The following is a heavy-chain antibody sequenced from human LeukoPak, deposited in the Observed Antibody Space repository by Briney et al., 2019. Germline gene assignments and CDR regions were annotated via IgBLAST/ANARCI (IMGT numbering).Heavy chain of an antibody. V-gene: IGHV3-23*01. Sequence: GGSLRLSCAASGFTFSSYSMNWVRQAPGKGLEWVSAISGSGGSTYYADSVKGRFTISRDNSKNTLYLQMNSLRAEDTAVYYCAKAGYDYVWGSYRSLSWFDPWGQGTLVTVSS. J-gene: IGHJ5*02. CDR1: GFTFSSYS. CDR2: ISGSGGST. CDR3: AKAGYDYVWGSYRSLSWFDP. D-gene: IGHD3-16*02.